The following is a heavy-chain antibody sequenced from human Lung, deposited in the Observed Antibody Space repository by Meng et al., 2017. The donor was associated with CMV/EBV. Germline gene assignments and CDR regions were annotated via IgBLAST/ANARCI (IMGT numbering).Heavy chain of an antibody. J-gene: IGHJ4*02. D-gene: IGHD2-21*01. V-gene: IGHV4-59*01. CDR3: ARGSYLAVEG. Sequence: QSPYSVLGRVSPLATLSLTCTVSGGSLHSYACSWLRQPPGQVLDWLGLFSYRANSNYNPFLQNRVTTSVDTSKNLFSLNLTSVTAADAVLYYCARGSYLAVEGWGLGTLVTVSS. CDR2: FSYRANS. CDR1: GGSLHSYA.